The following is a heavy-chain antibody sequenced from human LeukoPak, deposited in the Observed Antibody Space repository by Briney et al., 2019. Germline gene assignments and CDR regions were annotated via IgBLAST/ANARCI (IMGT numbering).Heavy chain of an antibody. CDR3: AKDASPYSSGLDY. V-gene: IGHV3-23*01. Sequence: GGSLRLSCAASGFTFSSYGMSWVRQAPGKGLEWVSAISGSGGSTYYADSVKGRSTISRDNSKNTLYLQMNSLRAEDTAVYYCAKDASPYSSGLDYWGQGTLVTVSS. CDR1: GFTFSSYG. J-gene: IGHJ4*02. D-gene: IGHD6-19*01. CDR2: ISGSGGST.